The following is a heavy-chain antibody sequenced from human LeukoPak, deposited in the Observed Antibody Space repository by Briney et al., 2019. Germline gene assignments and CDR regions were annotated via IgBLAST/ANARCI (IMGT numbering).Heavy chain of an antibody. V-gene: IGHV1-69*06. CDR2: IIPVFGTA. Sequence: SVKVSCKPSGGTFSTYVISWVRQAPGQGLEWMGGIIPVFGTANYAEKFQDRVTITADKSTSTAYMELSSLRSEDTAMYYCAINQAGYCGGGSCYRHEFYYMDVWGKGTSVTVSS. CDR3: AINQAGYCGGGSCYRHEFYYMDV. D-gene: IGHD2-15*01. J-gene: IGHJ6*03. CDR1: GGTFSTYV.